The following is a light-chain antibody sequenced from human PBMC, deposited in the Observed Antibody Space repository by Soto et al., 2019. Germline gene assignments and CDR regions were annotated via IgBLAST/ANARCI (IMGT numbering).Light chain of an antibody. Sequence: DIQMTQSPAALSASIGDRITIASRQSQNISTYLNWYQQKPGTAPRLLIYGASTRQNGVPSRFSGSGSATDYTLTISSLQPEDFATYYRQQSFITPPLTFGGGTKVEIK. CDR2: GAS. J-gene: IGKJ4*01. CDR3: QQSFITPPLT. CDR1: QNISTY. V-gene: IGKV1-39*01.